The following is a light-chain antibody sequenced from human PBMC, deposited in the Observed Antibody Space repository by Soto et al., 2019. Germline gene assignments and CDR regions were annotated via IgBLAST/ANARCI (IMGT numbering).Light chain of an antibody. J-gene: IGKJ4*01. CDR1: QSVSSN. Sequence: EIVMTQSPATLSVSPGERATLSCRASQSVSSNLAWYQQKPGQAPRLLIDAASTRATGIPARFSGSGSGTEFTLTISSLQSEDFAVYYCQQYNDWPLTFGGGTKVEIK. CDR2: AAS. V-gene: IGKV3-15*01. CDR3: QQYNDWPLT.